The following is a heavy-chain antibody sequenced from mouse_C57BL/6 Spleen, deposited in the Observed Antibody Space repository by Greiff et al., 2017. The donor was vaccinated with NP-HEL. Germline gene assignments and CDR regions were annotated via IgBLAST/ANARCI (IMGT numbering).Heavy chain of an antibody. D-gene: IGHD2-4*01. CDR3: ARDDYDYCDY. V-gene: IGHV1-52*01. CDR2: IDPSDSET. CDR1: GYTFTSYW. Sequence: VQLQQPGAELVRPGSSVKLSCKASGYTFTSYWMHWVKQRPIQGLEWIGNIDPSDSETHYNQKFKDKATLTVDKSSSTAYMQLSSLTSEDSAVYYCARDDYDYCDYWGQGTTLTVSS. J-gene: IGHJ2*01.